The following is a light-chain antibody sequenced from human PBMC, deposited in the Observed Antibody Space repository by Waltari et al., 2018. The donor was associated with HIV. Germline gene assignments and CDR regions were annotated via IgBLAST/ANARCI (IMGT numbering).Light chain of an antibody. J-gene: IGLJ2*01. V-gene: IGLV2-14*01. Sequence: QSALTQPASVSGSPGQSITMSCTGTTSDIGGYNFVSWYQQHPGKAPKVIIYEVSNRPSGVSTRFSGSKSVNTASLTISGLQAEDEADYYCSSYSTATNVAFGGGTKLTVL. CDR2: EVS. CDR1: TSDIGGYNF. CDR3: SSYSTATNVA.